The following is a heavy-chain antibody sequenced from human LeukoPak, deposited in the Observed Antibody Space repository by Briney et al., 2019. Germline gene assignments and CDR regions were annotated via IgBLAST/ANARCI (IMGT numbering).Heavy chain of an antibody. D-gene: IGHD4/OR15-4a*01. J-gene: IGHJ5*02. V-gene: IGHV1-69*05. Sequence: ASVKVSCKASGGTFSSYAISWVRQAPGQGLEWMGRIIPIFGTANYAQKFHGRVKITKDESTSTAYMELSSLRSDDTAVYYCARDRANLHWFDPWGQGTLVTVSS. CDR3: ARDRANLHWFDP. CDR2: IIPIFGTA. CDR1: GGTFSSYA.